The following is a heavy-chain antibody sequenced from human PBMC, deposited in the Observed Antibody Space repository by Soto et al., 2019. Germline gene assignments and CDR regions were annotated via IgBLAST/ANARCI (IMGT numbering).Heavy chain of an antibody. D-gene: IGHD3-3*01. Sequence: PSETLSLTCAVYGGSFSNYYWTWIRQPPGKGLDWIGEVLHGGRTNYNSSLKSRATISLDTSKNQLYLSLSSVTAADTAVYYCARVTIFGVVTDYYYGMDVWGQGTTVTVSS. CDR1: GGSFSNYY. J-gene: IGHJ6*02. CDR2: VLHGGRT. CDR3: ARVTIFGVVTDYYYGMDV. V-gene: IGHV4-34*12.